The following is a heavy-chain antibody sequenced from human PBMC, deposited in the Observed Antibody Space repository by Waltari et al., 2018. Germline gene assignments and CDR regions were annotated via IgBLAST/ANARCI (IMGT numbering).Heavy chain of an antibody. CDR3: NVELAEAGN. Sequence: VHLVESGGGLVKPGGPLRVPCAASGFDFSSFSINWIRQTPGKGLEWVSSISKSGRVTEYADSVKGRFTFSRDNANNSVYLQMNSLRVEDTAVYYCNVELAEAGNWGQGTLVTVSP. D-gene: IGHD6-13*01. V-gene: IGHV3-21*06. CDR1: GFDFSSFS. CDR2: ISKSGRVT. J-gene: IGHJ4*02.